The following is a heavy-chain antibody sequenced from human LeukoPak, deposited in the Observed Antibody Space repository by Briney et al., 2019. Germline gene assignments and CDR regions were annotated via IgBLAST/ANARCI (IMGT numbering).Heavy chain of an antibody. CDR2: IYSGGST. J-gene: IGHJ4*02. V-gene: IGHV3-66*01. CDR1: GFTVSNNY. Sequence: GGSLRLSCAASGFTVSNNYMNWVRQAPGKGLEWVSIIYSGGSTYYADSVEGRFTISRDNSKNMLYLQMNSLRADDTAVYYCARDNVMAGTKIDYWGQGTLVTVSS. D-gene: IGHD6-19*01. CDR3: ARDNVMAGTKIDY.